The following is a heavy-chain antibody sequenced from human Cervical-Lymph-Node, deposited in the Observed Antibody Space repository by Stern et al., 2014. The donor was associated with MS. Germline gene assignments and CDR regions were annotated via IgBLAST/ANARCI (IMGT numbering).Heavy chain of an antibody. Sequence: EVQLVESGAEVKKPGESLKISCKGSGYSFSNYWIGWVRQMPGKGLEWMGIIYPDDSDTRSTPSFQGQVIISADKSISTAYLQWSSLKASDTAMYYCARLRGLTGTVPIDSWGQGTLVTVSS. V-gene: IGHV5-51*03. J-gene: IGHJ4*02. CDR3: ARLRGLTGTVPIDS. CDR1: GYSFSNYW. CDR2: IYPDDSDT. D-gene: IGHD1-7*01.